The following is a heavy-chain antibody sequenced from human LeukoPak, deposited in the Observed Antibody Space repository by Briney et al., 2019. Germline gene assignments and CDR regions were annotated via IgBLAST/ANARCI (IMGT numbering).Heavy chain of an antibody. CDR2: FHTAGDT. CDR3: ARGSCSSSSCYERLNGLDV. Sequence: GGSLRLSCAASGFTFSNYDMHWVRQVTGKGLERVSAFHTAGDTHYSGSVKGRFTTSRENAKNSFYLQMNNLRAGDTALYYCARGSCSSSSCYERLNGLDVWGQGTPVTVSS. CDR1: GFTFSNYD. J-gene: IGHJ6*02. V-gene: IGHV3-13*01. D-gene: IGHD2-2*01.